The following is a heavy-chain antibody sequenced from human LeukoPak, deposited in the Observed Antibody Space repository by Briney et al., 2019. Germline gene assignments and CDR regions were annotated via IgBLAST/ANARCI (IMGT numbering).Heavy chain of an antibody. CDR1: GFTFSRYS. D-gene: IGHD2-8*02. CDR2: ISSSSGTK. J-gene: IGHJ4*02. V-gene: IGHV3-48*01. CDR3: AAETRVWCNFDY. Sequence: PGGSLRLSCAASGFTFSRYSMNWVRQAPGKGLEWVSYISSSSGTKYYADSVKGRFSISRDNAKNSLYLQMNSLRAEDTAVYYCAAETRVWCNFDYWGQGTLVTVSS.